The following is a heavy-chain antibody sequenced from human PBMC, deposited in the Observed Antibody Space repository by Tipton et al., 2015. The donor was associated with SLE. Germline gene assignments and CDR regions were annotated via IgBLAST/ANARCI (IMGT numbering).Heavy chain of an antibody. J-gene: IGHJ6*02. CDR2: IRYDGSNK. CDR3: AKDQAYYYGSGSYYNSYYYGMDV. D-gene: IGHD3-10*01. CDR1: GFTFSSYG. Sequence: SLRLSCAASGFTFSSYGMHWVRQAPGKGLEWVAFIRYDGSNKYYADSVKGRFTISRDNSKNTLYLQMNSLRAEDTAVYYCAKDQAYYYGSGSYYNSYYYGMDVWGQGTTVTVSS. V-gene: IGHV3-30*02.